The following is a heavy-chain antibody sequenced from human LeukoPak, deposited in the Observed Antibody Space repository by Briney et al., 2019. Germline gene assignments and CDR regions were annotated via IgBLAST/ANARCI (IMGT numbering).Heavy chain of an antibody. Sequence: GGSLRLSCAASGFTFSSYGMHWVRQTPGKGLEWVAVISYDGSNKYYADSVKGRFTISRDNSKNTLYLQMNSLRAEDTALYYCANGLVLDYYDSSAYYQSHYWGQGTLVTVSS. CDR3: ANGLVLDYYDSSAYYQSHY. CDR1: GFTFSSYG. D-gene: IGHD3-22*01. J-gene: IGHJ4*01. V-gene: IGHV3-30*18. CDR2: ISYDGSNK.